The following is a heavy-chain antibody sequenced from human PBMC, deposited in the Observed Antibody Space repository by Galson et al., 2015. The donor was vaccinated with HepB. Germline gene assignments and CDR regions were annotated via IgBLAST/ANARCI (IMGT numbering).Heavy chain of an antibody. Sequence: SLRLSCAASGFTFSSYAMHWVRQAPGKGLEYASAISSNGGSTYYANSVKGRFTISRDNSKNTLYLQMGSLRAEDMAVYYCARGGYGLFDYWGQGTLVTVSS. CDR2: ISSNGGST. CDR3: ARGGYGLFDY. V-gene: IGHV3-64*01. CDR1: GFTFSSYA. D-gene: IGHD4-17*01. J-gene: IGHJ4*02.